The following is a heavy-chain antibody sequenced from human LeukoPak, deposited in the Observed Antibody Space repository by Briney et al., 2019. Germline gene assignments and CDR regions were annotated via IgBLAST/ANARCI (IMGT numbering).Heavy chain of an antibody. J-gene: IGHJ4*02. Sequence: GGSLRLSCAASGFTFDDYAMHWVRQAPGKGLEWVSGISWNSGRIGYADSVKGRFTISGDNAKNSLYLQMNSLRAEDTALYYCAKDTAMVLYYFDYWGQGTLVTVSS. D-gene: IGHD5-18*01. CDR2: ISWNSGRI. V-gene: IGHV3-9*01. CDR3: AKDTAMVLYYFDY. CDR1: GFTFDDYA.